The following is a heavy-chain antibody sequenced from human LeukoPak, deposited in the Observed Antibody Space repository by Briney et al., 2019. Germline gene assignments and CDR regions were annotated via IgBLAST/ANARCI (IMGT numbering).Heavy chain of an antibody. Sequence: SETLSLTCTVSGGSVTTYYYSWIRQPPVKGLEWIGYINYSGSTSYNSSFQSRVTISLDKSKKQVSLRLSSATSADTAVYYCAREDCSSSTCLFDSWGQGTLVTVSS. V-gene: IGHV4-59*02. D-gene: IGHD2-2*01. CDR3: AREDCSSSTCLFDS. CDR1: GGSVTTYY. CDR2: INYSGST. J-gene: IGHJ4*02.